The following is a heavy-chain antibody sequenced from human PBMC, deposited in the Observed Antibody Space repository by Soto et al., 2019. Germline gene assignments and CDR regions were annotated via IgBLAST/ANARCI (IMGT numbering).Heavy chain of an antibody. D-gene: IGHD2-15*01. CDR1: GFSLRSYT. V-gene: IGHV3-21*01. J-gene: IGHJ6*02. Sequence: GSLRPSCVPAGFSLRSYTMNWVRPAPGKGLEWVSAIRGFSPYTFYADSVKGRFTISRDNAKNSLYLQMNSLRAEDTAVYYCARDRGYDAHDYYYNAMDVWGQGTMVTVSS. CDR3: ARDRGYDAHDYYYNAMDV. CDR2: IRGFSPYT.